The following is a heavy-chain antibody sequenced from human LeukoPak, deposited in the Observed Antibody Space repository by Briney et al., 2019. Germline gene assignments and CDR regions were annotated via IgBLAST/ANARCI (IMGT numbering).Heavy chain of an antibody. D-gene: IGHD5-18*01. V-gene: IGHV3-23*01. Sequence: GGSLRLSCAASGLTFSSYGMSWVRQAPGRGLEWVSAISTTGGTTYYADSVRGRFTISRDNSRNTLYLQMNSLRAEDTAVYYCARDGDSYGYSLDIWGQGTMVTVSS. CDR1: GLTFSSYG. CDR3: ARDGDSYGYSLDI. J-gene: IGHJ3*02. CDR2: ISTTGGTT.